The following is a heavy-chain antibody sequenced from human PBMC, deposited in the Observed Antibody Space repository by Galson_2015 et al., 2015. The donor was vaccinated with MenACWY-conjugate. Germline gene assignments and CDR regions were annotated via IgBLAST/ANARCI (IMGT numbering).Heavy chain of an antibody. Sequence: SLRLSCAASGFTFNNYAMSWFRHSPGRGLEWVSAINGDDEQPFYAEAVKGRFTVARDGARNTVYLQMKSLRPEDTAIYYCAKRIAPSGAPYYFDSWGQGTLVTVSS. CDR3: AKRIAPSGAPYYFDS. CDR2: INGDDEQP. V-gene: IGHV3-23*01. CDR1: GFTFNNYA. D-gene: IGHD6-13*01. J-gene: IGHJ4*02.